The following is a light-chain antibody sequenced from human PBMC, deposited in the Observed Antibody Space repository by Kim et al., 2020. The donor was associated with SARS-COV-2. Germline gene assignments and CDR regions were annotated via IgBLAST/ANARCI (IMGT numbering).Light chain of an antibody. V-gene: IGKV1-33*01. J-gene: IGKJ2*01. CDR2: DAS. Sequence: DIQMTQSPSSLSASVGDRITITCRASQDIGNYLNWFQQKLGKVPKLLMYDASNLQTGVPSRFSGSGSGTDFTFTITSLQPEDFATYYCQQYDSFPHTFGQETKLDI. CDR3: QQYDSFPHT. CDR1: QDIGNY.